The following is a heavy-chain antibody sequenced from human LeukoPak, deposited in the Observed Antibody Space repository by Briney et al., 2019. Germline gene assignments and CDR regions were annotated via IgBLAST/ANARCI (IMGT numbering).Heavy chain of an antibody. Sequence: SETLSLTCAVSGGSISSGGYSWSWIRQPPGKGLEWIGYIYHSGSTYYNPSLKSRVTISVDRSKNQFSLKLSSVTAADTAVYYCARVPTYGRWFDPWGQGTLVTVSS. V-gene: IGHV4-30-2*01. J-gene: IGHJ5*02. CDR3: ARVPTYGRWFDP. CDR1: GGSISSGGYS. CDR2: IYHSGST. D-gene: IGHD4-17*01.